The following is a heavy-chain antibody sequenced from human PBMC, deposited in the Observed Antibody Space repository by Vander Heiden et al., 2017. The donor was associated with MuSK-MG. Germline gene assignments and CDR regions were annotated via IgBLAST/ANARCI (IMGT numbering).Heavy chain of an antibody. V-gene: IGHV3-9*01. Sequence: EVQLVESGRGLVQPGRSLRLSCAASGFTFADSAMHWVRQAPGKGLEWVSGISWNSGSIGYADSGKGRFTISRDNAKNSLYLQMNSLRAEDTALYYCAKDRYYYELDGAFDIWGQGTMVTVSS. CDR3: AKDRYYYELDGAFDI. CDR2: ISWNSGSI. D-gene: IGHD3-22*01. J-gene: IGHJ3*02. CDR1: GFTFADSA.